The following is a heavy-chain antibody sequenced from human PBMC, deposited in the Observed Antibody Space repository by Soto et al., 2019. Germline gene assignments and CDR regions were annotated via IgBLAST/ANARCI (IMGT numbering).Heavy chain of an antibody. CDR2: INSDGSST. CDR1: GFTFSSYW. V-gene: IGHV3-74*01. Sequence: VGSLRLSCAASGFTFSSYWMHWVRQAPGKGLVWVSRINSDGSSTSYADSVKGRFTISRDNAKNTLYLQMNSLRAEDTAVYYCARRGVVVKAPFDYWGQGTLVTVSS. CDR3: ARRGVVVKAPFDY. D-gene: IGHD3-3*01. J-gene: IGHJ4*02.